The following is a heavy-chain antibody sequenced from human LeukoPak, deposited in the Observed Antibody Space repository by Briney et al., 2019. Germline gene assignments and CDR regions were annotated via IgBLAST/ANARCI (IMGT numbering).Heavy chain of an antibody. V-gene: IGHV3-30*02. CDR2: IRYDGSNK. CDR1: GFTFSSYG. CDR3: AREASKGYCSGGSCYSVDAFDI. J-gene: IGHJ3*02. Sequence: GGSLRLSCAASGFTFSSYGMHWVRQAPGKGLEWVAFIRYDGSNKCYADSVKGRFTISRDNSKNTLYLQMNSLRAEDTAVYYCAREASKGYCSGGSCYSVDAFDIWGQGTMVTVSS. D-gene: IGHD2-15*01.